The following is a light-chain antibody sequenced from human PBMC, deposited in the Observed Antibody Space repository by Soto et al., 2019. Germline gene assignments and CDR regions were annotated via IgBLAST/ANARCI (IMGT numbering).Light chain of an antibody. V-gene: IGKV1-8*01. Sequence: AIRMTQSPSSLSASTGDRVTITCRASQGISSYLAWYQQKPGKAPKHLIYAASTLQSGVPSRFSGSGSGTDFTLTISCLQSEDFATYYCQQYYSYPLTFGPGTKVDIK. CDR2: AAS. CDR1: QGISSY. J-gene: IGKJ3*01. CDR3: QQYYSYPLT.